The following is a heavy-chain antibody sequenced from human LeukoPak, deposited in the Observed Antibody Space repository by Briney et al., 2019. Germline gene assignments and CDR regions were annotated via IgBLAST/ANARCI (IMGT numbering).Heavy chain of an antibody. CDR3: ATGRIAAAGHDAFDI. D-gene: IGHD6-13*01. CDR2: FDPEDGEK. V-gene: IGHV1-24*01. J-gene: IGHJ3*02. Sequence: GASVKVSCKVSGYTLTELSMHWVRQAPGKGLEWMGGFDPEDGEKMYAQNFQGRVTMTEHRSTDTAYMELSSLRSEYTAVYYCATGRIAAAGHDAFDIWGQGTMVTVSS. CDR1: GYTLTELS.